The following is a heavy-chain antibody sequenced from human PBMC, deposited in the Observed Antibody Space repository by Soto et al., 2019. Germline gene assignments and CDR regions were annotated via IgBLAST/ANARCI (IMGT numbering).Heavy chain of an antibody. Sequence: GGSLRLSCAASGFTFSSYGMHWVRQAPVKGLEWVAVIWYDGSNKYYADSVKGRFTISRDNSKNTLYLQMNSLRAEDTAVYYCARDALLEMATIVSGVADYWGQGTLVTVSS. CDR2: IWYDGSNK. CDR1: GFTFSSYG. D-gene: IGHD5-12*01. J-gene: IGHJ4*02. V-gene: IGHV3-33*01. CDR3: ARDALLEMATIVSGVADY.